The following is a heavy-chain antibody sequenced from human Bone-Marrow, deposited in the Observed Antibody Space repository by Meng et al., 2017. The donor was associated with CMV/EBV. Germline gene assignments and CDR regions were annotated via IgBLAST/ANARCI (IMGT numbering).Heavy chain of an antibody. J-gene: IGHJ4*02. CDR3: ALRFIASNTWYEADY. CDR1: GGSINSGSYY. Sequence: SETLSLTCTVSGGSINSGSYYWSWIRQPPGKGLEWIGYIFYSGSTNYNPSLKNRVTISVDTSKNQFSLKLNSVTAADTAVYYCALRFIASNTWYEADYWGQGALVTVSS. D-gene: IGHD6-13*01. CDR2: IFYSGST. V-gene: IGHV4-61*01.